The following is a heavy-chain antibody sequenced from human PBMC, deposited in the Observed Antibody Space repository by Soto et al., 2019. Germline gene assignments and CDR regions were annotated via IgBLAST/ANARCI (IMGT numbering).Heavy chain of an antibody. CDR3: WKNDGDDSMNF. CDR2: IASHDGST. V-gene: IGHV1-18*04. J-gene: IGHJ4*02. D-gene: IGHD3-22*01. CDR1: GYTFTSYG. Sequence: QVQLIQSAPEVKRPGASVRVSCRASGYTFTSYGLNWVRRAPGQGLEWMGRIASHDGSTVSAQSFQGRLTLTRDTFTNTDYLEWGGLTSVDTGLYFSWKNDGDDSMNFWGQGNLVTVSS.